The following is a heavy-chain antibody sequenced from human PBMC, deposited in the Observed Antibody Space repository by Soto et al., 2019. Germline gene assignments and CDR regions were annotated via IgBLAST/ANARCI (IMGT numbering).Heavy chain of an antibody. D-gene: IGHD6-13*01. CDR2: IYHSGST. CDR3: ARARDSSSWYEGFEFDY. CDR1: GGSVSSGGYS. Sequence: SETLSLTCAVSGGSVSSGGYSWSWIRQPPGKGLEWIGYIYHSGSTYYNPSLKSRVTISVDRSKNQFSLKLSSVTAADTAVYYCARARDSSSWYEGFEFDYWGQRTLVTVSS. V-gene: IGHV4-30-2*01. J-gene: IGHJ4*02.